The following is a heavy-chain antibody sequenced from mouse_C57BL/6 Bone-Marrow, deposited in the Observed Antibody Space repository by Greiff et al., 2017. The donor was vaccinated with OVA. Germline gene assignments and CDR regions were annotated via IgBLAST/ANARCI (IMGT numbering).Heavy chain of an antibody. V-gene: IGHV7-3*01. J-gene: IGHJ4*01. D-gene: IGHD2-3*01. CDR1: GFTFTDYY. CDR2: IRNKANGYTT. CDR3: ARSPDGYPYYAMDY. Sequence: EVKLMESGGGLVQPGGSLSLSCAASGFTFTDYYMSWVRQPPGKALEWLGFIRNKANGYTTEYSASVKGRFTISRDNSQSILYLQMNALGAEDSATYYCARSPDGYPYYAMDYWGQGTSVTVSS.